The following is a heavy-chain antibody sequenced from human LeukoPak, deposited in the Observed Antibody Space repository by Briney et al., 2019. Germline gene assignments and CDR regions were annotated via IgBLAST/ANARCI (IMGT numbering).Heavy chain of an antibody. CDR3: AKDRNYGTFDY. CDR2: ISGSGGTT. J-gene: IGHJ4*02. D-gene: IGHD4-17*01. CDR1: GFTFSSYA. Sequence: PGGSLRLSCAASGFTFSSYAISWVRQAPGKGLEWVSAISGSGGTTYYADSVKGRFTISRDNSKNTLYLQMNRLIAEDTAVYYCAKDRNYGTFDYWGQGTLVTVAS. V-gene: IGHV3-23*01.